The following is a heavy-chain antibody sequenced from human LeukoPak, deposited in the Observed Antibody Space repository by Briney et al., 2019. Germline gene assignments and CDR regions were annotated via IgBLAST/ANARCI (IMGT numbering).Heavy chain of an antibody. V-gene: IGHV3-21*01. CDR3: ARQVRQQLVPDYYYYGMDV. J-gene: IGHJ6*02. D-gene: IGHD6-13*01. CDR1: GFTFRSYS. CDR2: ISSSSGYI. Sequence: GGSLRLSCAASGFTFRSYSMNWVRQAPGKGLEWVSSISSSSGYIYYADSVKGRFTISRDNTKNSLYLQMNSLRAEDTAVYYCARQVRQQLVPDYYYYGMDVWGQGTTVTVSS.